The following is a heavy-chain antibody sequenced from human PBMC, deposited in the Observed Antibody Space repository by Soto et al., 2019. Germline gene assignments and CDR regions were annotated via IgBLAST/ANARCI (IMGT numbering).Heavy chain of an antibody. V-gene: IGHV4-34*01. Sequence: SETLSLTCAVYVGSFSGYYWSWIRQPPGKGLEWIGEINHSGSTNYNPSLKSRVTISVDTSKNQFSLKLSSVTAADTAVYYCARGEGGTIGYYYYYMDVWGKGTTVTVSS. CDR3: ARGEGGTIGYYYYYMDV. CDR1: VGSFSGYY. D-gene: IGHD3-16*01. CDR2: INHSGST. J-gene: IGHJ6*03.